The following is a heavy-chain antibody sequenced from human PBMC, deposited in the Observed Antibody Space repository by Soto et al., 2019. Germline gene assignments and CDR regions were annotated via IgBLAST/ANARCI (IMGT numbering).Heavy chain of an antibody. D-gene: IGHD6-19*01. CDR1: GFTFSSYS. J-gene: IGHJ4*02. CDR2: INSDGGST. V-gene: IGHV3-74*01. Sequence: EVQLLESGGGLVQPGGSLRLSCAASGFTFSSYSMHWVRQAPGKGLVWVSRINSDGGSTTYADSVKGRFTISRDNAKNTLSLQMNSLRAEDTAVYFCASSQWLVPGYWGQGTLVTVSS. CDR3: ASSQWLVPGY.